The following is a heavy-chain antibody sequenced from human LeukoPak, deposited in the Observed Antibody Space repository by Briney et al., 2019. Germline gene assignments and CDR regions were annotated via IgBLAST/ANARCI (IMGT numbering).Heavy chain of an antibody. CDR3: ARDHPVADWAPDI. D-gene: IGHD3-9*01. CDR1: GGSISSYS. J-gene: IGHJ3*02. Sequence: SETLSLTCSVSGGSISSYSWTWIRQPPGKGLEWIGFIYYSGSSNYNPSPKSRVTISADPFTNHFSLNLTSVTAADTAVYFCARDHPVADWAPDIWGRGTMVTVSS. V-gene: IGHV4-59*13. CDR2: IYYSGSS.